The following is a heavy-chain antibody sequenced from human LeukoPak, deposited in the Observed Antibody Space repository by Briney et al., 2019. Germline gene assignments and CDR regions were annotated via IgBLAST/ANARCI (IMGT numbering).Heavy chain of an antibody. D-gene: IGHD6-13*01. CDR3: ARSHGYSSIYDAFDI. J-gene: IGHJ3*02. CDR2: ISSSSSYI. Sequence: GGSPRLSCAASGFTFSSYSMNWVRQAPGKGLEWVSSISSSSSYIYYADSVKGRFTISRDNAKNSLYLQMNSLRAEDTAVYYCARSHGYSSIYDAFDIWGQGTMVTVSS. V-gene: IGHV3-21*01. CDR1: GFTFSSYS.